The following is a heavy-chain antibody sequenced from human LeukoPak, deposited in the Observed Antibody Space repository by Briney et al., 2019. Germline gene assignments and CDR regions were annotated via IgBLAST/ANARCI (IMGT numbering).Heavy chain of an antibody. D-gene: IGHD6-25*01. CDR2: ISYDGSNK. CDR3: ARDRSGLNAFDI. J-gene: IGHJ3*02. Sequence: GGSLRLSCAASGFTFSSYAMRWVRQAPGKGLEWVAVISYDGSNKYYADSVKGRVTISRDNSKNTLYLQRNSLRAEDTAVYYCARDRSGLNAFDIWGQGTMVTVSS. CDR1: GFTFSSYA. V-gene: IGHV3-30*04.